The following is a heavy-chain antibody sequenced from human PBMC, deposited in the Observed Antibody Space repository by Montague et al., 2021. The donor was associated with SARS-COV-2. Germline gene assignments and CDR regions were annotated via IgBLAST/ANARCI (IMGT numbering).Heavy chain of an antibody. D-gene: IGHD4-23*01. CDR3: VRHHHYGGPRGAYDI. CDR2: IYDGGAV. J-gene: IGHJ3*02. CDR1: GGSITGYY. Sequence: SETLSLTCTVSGGSITGYYWSWLRRSPGKGLEWIAYIYDGGAVNYNPSLGSRVTISTDASKNQLSLKVNSVTAADTAVYYCVRHHHYGGPRGAYDIWGQGTLVTVSS. V-gene: IGHV4-59*01.